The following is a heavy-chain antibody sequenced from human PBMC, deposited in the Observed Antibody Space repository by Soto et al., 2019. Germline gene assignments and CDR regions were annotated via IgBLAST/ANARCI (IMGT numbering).Heavy chain of an antibody. V-gene: IGHV1-2*02. Sequence: QVQLVQSWAEVMKPGAAVKVSCKTSGYTFTGYYIHWVRQAPGQGLEWLALINPNSGNTNYGHKFQGRVTFTRDTSINTVYVEVTSLRFDDTAVYYCAVAGLPFEYWGQGTLVTVFS. CDR3: AVAGLPFEY. J-gene: IGHJ4*02. CDR1: GYTFTGYY. D-gene: IGHD6-19*01. CDR2: INPNSGNT.